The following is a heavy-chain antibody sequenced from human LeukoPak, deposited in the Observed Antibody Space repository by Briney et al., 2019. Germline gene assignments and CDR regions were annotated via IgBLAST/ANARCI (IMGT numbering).Heavy chain of an antibody. J-gene: IGHJ6*02. Sequence: PGGSLRLSCAASGFTFSDYYMSWIRQAPGKGLEWVSYISSSGSTIYYADSVKGRFTISRDNAKNSLYLQMNSLRAEDTAVYYCASLGYCSSTSCPYYYYGMDVWGQGTTVTVFS. D-gene: IGHD2-2*01. V-gene: IGHV3-11*01. CDR3: ASLGYCSSTSCPYYYYGMDV. CDR1: GFTFSDYY. CDR2: ISSSGSTI.